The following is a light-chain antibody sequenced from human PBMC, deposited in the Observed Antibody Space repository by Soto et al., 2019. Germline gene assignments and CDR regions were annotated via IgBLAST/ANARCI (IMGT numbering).Light chain of an antibody. CDR2: QDS. J-gene: IGLJ2*01. V-gene: IGLV3-1*01. CDR1: KLGDKY. Sequence: SYELTQPPSVSVSPGQTASITCSGDKLGDKYACWYQQKPGQSPVLVIYQDSKRPSGIPDRFSGSNSGNTATLTISGTHAMDEADYYCQAWDSITYVVFGGATKLTVL. CDR3: QAWDSITYVV.